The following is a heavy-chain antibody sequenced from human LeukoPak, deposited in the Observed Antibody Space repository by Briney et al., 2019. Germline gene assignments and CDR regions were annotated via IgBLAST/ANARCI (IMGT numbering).Heavy chain of an antibody. V-gene: IGHV3-20*04. CDR1: GFPFDDYG. D-gene: IGHD6-6*01. J-gene: IGHJ4*02. Sequence: GGSLSLSCAASGFPFDDYGMSGFRQAPGKGLEWVSGINWNGGSTAYADSVKGRFTISRDNAKNSLYLQMNSLRAEDTAFYYCARDLWGSSSSQLATFDYWGQGTLVTVSS. CDR3: ARDLWGSSSSQLATFDY. CDR2: INWNGGST.